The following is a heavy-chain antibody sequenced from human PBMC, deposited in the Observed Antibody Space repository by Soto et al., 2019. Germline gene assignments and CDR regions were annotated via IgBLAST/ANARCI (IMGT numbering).Heavy chain of an antibody. J-gene: IGHJ4*02. D-gene: IGHD7-27*01. CDR2: IYYNGNT. Sequence: SETLSLTCTVSGGSISNHYWSWSRQPPGKGLEWIGYIYYNGNTNYNPSLKSRVTMSVDTSKNQISLKLSSVIAADTAVYYCARANWYSEYWGQGTLVTVSS. V-gene: IGHV4-59*11. CDR1: GGSISNHY. CDR3: ARANWYSEY.